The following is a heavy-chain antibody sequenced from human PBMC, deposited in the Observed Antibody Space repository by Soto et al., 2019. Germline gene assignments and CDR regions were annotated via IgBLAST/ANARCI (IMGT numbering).Heavy chain of an antibody. D-gene: IGHD2-15*01. CDR3: AGRDGHNRRKAPYYYYYGMNV. CDR1: GFTFSSYE. CDR2: IRGGGTTM. Sequence: PVGSLRLSCVASGFTFSSYEMNWVRQAPGKGLEWISYIRGGGTTMYYADSVKGRFTISRDNTKNSLYLQMNSLTAEDTAVYYCAGRDGHNRRKAPYYYYYGMNVWGQGTTVTVSS. J-gene: IGHJ6*02. V-gene: IGHV3-48*03.